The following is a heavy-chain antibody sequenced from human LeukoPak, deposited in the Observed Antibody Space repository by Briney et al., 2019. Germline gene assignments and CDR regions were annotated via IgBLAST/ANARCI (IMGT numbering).Heavy chain of an antibody. CDR2: TDEHGRST. CDR3: VRDLCGKDDY. J-gene: IGHJ4*02. CDR1: GFTFSSYW. D-gene: IGHD1-26*01. Sequence: GGSLRLSCAASGFTFSSYWFHWVRQAPGEGPVWVSRTDEHGRSTDHADSVRGRFAISRDNARNTLFLQMNSLRAEDTAVYCVRDLCGKDDYWGQGVLVTVSS. V-gene: IGHV3-74*01.